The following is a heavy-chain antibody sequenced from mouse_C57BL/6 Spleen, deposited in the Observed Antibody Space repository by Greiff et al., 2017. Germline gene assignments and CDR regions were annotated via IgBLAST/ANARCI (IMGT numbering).Heavy chain of an antibody. CDR2: IDPSDSYT. CDR3: ARQGLRRDPFAY. J-gene: IGHJ3*01. Sequence: QVQLQQPGAELVKPGASVKLSCKASGYTFTSYWMQWVKQRPGQGLEWIGEIDPSDSYTNYNPKFKGKATLTVDTSSSTAYMQLSSLTSEDSAVYYCARQGLRRDPFAYWGQGTLVTVSA. V-gene: IGHV1-50*01. D-gene: IGHD2-4*01. CDR1: GYTFTSYW.